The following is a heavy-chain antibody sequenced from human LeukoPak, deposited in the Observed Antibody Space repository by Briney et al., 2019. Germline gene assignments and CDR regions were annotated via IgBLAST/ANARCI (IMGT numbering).Heavy chain of an antibody. Sequence: GESLKISCQAFGYRFTTYWIGWVRQMPGKGLECMGIIYPGDSDVRYSPSFQGQVTISADKSISTAYLQWSSLKASDTAMYYCARIPSFDFWSGSLFYYFDYWGQGTLVTVSS. CDR2: IYPGDSDV. J-gene: IGHJ4*02. CDR3: ARIPSFDFWSGSLFYYFDY. CDR1: GYRFTTYW. D-gene: IGHD3-3*01. V-gene: IGHV5-51*01.